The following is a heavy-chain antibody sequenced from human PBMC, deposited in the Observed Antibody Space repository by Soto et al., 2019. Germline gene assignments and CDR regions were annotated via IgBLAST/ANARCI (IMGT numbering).Heavy chain of an antibody. CDR1: GYTFADYG. D-gene: IGHD2-15*01. Sequence: QAQLVQSGAEVKKPGASVKVSCQAGGYTFADYGMSWVRQAPGQGLEWVGWIGPYNGNTNYAQNLHDRVTMTTDTSTNTAYMELRSLRSDDTALYYCARCYCTVGSCYTCWDFDLWGRGTLLTVSS. V-gene: IGHV1-18*01. J-gene: IGHJ2*01. CDR3: ARCYCTVGSCYTCWDFDL. CDR2: IGPYNGNT.